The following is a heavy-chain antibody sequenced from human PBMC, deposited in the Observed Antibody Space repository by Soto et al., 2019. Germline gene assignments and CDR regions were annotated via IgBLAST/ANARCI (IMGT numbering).Heavy chain of an antibody. CDR1: GFTFSSYA. D-gene: IGHD5-18*01. V-gene: IGHV3-30-3*01. CDR3: ARDREQLWSLPFY. CDR2: ISYDGSNK. Sequence: QVQLVESGGGVVQPGRSLRLSCAASGFTFSSYAMHWVRQAPGKGLEWVAVISYDGSNKYYADSVKGRFTISRDNSKNTLYLQRNSRRAEDTAVYYCARDREQLWSLPFYWGQGTLVTVSS. J-gene: IGHJ4*02.